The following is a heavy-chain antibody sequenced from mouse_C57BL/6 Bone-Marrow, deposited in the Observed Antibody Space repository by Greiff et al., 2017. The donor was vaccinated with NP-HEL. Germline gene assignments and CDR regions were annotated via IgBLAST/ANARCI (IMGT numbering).Heavy chain of an antibody. CDR1: GYTFTSYW. CDR3: AREGTYGNYGRDY. J-gene: IGHJ2*01. CDR2: IDPSDSYT. D-gene: IGHD2-1*01. V-gene: IGHV1-50*01. Sequence: QVQLQQPGAELVKPGASVKLSCKASGYTFTSYWMQWVKQRPGQGLEWIGEIDPSDSYTNYNQKFKGKATLTVDTSSSTAYMQLSSLTSEDSAVDYCAREGTYGNYGRDYWGQGTTLTVSS.